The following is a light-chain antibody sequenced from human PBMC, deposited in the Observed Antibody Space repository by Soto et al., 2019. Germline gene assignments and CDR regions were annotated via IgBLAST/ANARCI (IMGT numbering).Light chain of an antibody. J-gene: IGLJ1*01. CDR1: SSNIGAGYD. V-gene: IGLV1-40*01. Sequence: QSVLTQPPSVSGAPGQRVTISCTGSSSNIGAGYDVHWYQQLPGTAPRLLIYGNNNRPSGVPDRFSGSKSGTSASLAITGLQAEDEADYYCQSYDSSLSVYVFGPGTKLTVL. CDR3: QSYDSSLSVYV. CDR2: GNN.